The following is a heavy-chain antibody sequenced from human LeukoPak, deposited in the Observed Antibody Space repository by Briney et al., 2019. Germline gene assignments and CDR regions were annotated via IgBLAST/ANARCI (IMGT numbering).Heavy chain of an antibody. V-gene: IGHV1-2*02. CDR1: GYTFTGYY. Sequence: ASVKVSCKASGYTFTGYYMHWVRQAPGQGLEWMGWINPNSGGTNYALKFQGRVTMTRDTSISTAYMELSRLRSDDTAVYYCAREVRLWYSGIYSARLKVNYFDYWGQGTLVTVSS. J-gene: IGHJ4*02. CDR3: AREVRLWYSGIYSARLKVNYFDY. CDR2: INPNSGGT. D-gene: IGHD1-26*01.